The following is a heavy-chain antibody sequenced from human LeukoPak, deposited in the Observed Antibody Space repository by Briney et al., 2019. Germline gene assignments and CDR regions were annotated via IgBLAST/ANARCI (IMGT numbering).Heavy chain of an antibody. CDR1: GFTVSSNS. Sequence: GGSLRLSCTVSGFTVSSNSMSWVRQAPGKGLEWASFIYSSVTHYSDSVKGRFTISRDNSKNTLYLQMNSLRAEDTAVYYCAKAVDLATISVDIWGQGTMVTVSS. CDR2: IYSSVT. CDR3: AKAVDLATISVDI. D-gene: IGHD5-24*01. V-gene: IGHV3-53*01. J-gene: IGHJ3*02.